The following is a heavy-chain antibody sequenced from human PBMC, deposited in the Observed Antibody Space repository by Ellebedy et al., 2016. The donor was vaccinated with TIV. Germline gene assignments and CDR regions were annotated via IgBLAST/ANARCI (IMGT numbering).Heavy chain of an antibody. Sequence: MPSETLSLTCAVYGGSFSGYYWSWIRQPPGKGLEWIGEINHSGSTNYNPSLKSRVTISVDTSKNQFSLKLSSVTAADTAVYYCARGDFWSGYPLFDYWGQGTLVTVSS. CDR3: ARGDFWSGYPLFDY. D-gene: IGHD3-3*01. CDR2: INHSGST. J-gene: IGHJ4*02. CDR1: GGSFSGYY. V-gene: IGHV4-34*01.